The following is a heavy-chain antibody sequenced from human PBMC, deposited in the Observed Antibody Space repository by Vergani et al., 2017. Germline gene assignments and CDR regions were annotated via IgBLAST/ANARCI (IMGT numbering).Heavy chain of an antibody. CDR3: AKAGHYYDSSSDY. J-gene: IGHJ4*02. CDR2: VYTSGMT. Sequence: QVQLQESGPRLVRPSQTLSLTCTVSGGSINTGAYYWSWIRQPAGKGLEWIGRVYTSGMTNYNPSLKSRVTILVDRSKSQLSLKLTSVTAGDTAVYFCAKAGHYYDSSSDYWGQGTLVTVSS. V-gene: IGHV4-61*02. CDR1: GGSINTGAYY. D-gene: IGHD3-22*01.